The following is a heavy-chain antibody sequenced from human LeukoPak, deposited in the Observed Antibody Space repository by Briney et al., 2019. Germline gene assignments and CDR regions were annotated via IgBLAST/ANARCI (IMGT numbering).Heavy chain of an antibody. J-gene: IGHJ5*02. CDR2: IYTSGST. CDR1: GGSISSYY. V-gene: IGHV4-4*07. Sequence: PSETLSLTCTVSGGSISSYYRSWIRQPPGKGLEWIGRIYTSGSTNYNAYLKSRVTILVNTSKNHSSLKLSSVAAADTAVYYCARSRLGIVVVEAQFDPWGQGTLVTVSS. CDR3: ARSRLGIVVVEAQFDP. D-gene: IGHD2-2*01.